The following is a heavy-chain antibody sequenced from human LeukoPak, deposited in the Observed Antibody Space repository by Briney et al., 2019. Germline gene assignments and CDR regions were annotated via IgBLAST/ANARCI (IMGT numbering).Heavy chain of an antibody. V-gene: IGHV1-2*06. D-gene: IGHD6-13*01. Sequence: ASVKVSCKASGSTFTGYYMHWVRQAPGQGLEWMGRINPNSGGTNYAQKFQGRVTMTRDTSISTAYMELSRLRSDDTAVYYCATLTPGYSSSWYPPYNWFDPWGQGTLVTVSS. J-gene: IGHJ5*02. CDR1: GSTFTGYY. CDR2: INPNSGGT. CDR3: ATLTPGYSSSWYPPYNWFDP.